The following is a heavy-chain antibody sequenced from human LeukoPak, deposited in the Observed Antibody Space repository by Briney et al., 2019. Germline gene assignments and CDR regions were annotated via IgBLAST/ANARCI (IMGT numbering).Heavy chain of an antibody. CDR1: EFTLRSYS. D-gene: IGHD1-26*01. V-gene: IGHV3-21*01. J-gene: IGHJ4*02. CDR2: ISTSSTYI. Sequence: PGGSLPLSCAASEFTLRSYSMHWVRQGPGKGLEWVSYISTSSTYIYYADLVRGRFSISRDNAKNSLYLHMNSLKADDTAVYYCARDASGSSIGLIDFWGQGTLVTVSS. CDR3: ARDASGSSIGLIDF.